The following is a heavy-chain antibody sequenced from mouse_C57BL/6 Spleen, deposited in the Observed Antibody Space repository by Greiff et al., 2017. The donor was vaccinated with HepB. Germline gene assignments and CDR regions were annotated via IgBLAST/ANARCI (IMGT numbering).Heavy chain of an antibody. J-gene: IGHJ2*01. D-gene: IGHD2-12*01. V-gene: IGHV5-17*01. CDR1: GFTFSDYG. CDR2: ISSGSSTI. CDR3: ARRYDEGYYFDY. Sequence: EVKLMESGGGLVKPGGSLKLSCAASGFTFSDYGMHWVRQAPEKGLEWVAYISSGSSTIYYADTVKGRFTISRDNAKNTLFLQMTSLRSEDTAMYYCARRYDEGYYFDYWGQGTTLTVSS.